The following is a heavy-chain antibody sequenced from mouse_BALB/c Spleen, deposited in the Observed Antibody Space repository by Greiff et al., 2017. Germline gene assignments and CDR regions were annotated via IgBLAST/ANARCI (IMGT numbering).Heavy chain of an antibody. CDR1: GFTFSSYT. Sequence: EVKLEESGGGLVKPGGSLKLSCAASGFTFSSYTMSWVRPTPEKRLEWVATISSGGSYTYYPDSVKGRFTISRDNAKNTLYLQMSSLKSEDTAMYYCTRLTNYAMDYWGQGTSVTVSS. D-gene: IGHD2-12*01. J-gene: IGHJ4*01. V-gene: IGHV5-6-4*01. CDR3: TRLTNYAMDY. CDR2: ISSGGSYT.